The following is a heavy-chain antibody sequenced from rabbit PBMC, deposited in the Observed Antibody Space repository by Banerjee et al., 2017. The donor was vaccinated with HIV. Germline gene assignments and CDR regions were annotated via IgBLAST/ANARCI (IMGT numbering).Heavy chain of an antibody. J-gene: IGHJ4*01. V-gene: IGHV1S45*01. CDR3: ARAGGFENYFNL. D-gene: IGHD1-1*01. CDR1: GFTLSSIYY. CDR2: IVAGSSDST. Sequence: QEQLVESGGGLVQPAGSLTLTCKASGFTLSSIYYICWVRQAPGKGLEWIGCIVAGSSDSTYYASWAKGRFTISKTSSTTVTLQVTSLTAADTATYFCARAGGFENYFNLWGQGTLVTVS.